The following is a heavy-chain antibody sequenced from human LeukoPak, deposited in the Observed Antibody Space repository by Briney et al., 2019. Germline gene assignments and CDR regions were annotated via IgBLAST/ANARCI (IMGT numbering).Heavy chain of an antibody. J-gene: IGHJ3*02. CDR3: ARSLPSYYYDSSGYYYPDAFDI. Sequence: SETLSLTCTVSGGSISSYYWSWIRQPPGKGLEWIGYIYYSGSTNYNPSLKSRVTISVDTSKNQFSLKLSSVTAADTAVYYCARSLPSYYYDSSGYYYPDAFDIWGQGTMVTVSS. V-gene: IGHV4-59*01. D-gene: IGHD3-22*01. CDR1: GGSISSYY. CDR2: IYYSGST.